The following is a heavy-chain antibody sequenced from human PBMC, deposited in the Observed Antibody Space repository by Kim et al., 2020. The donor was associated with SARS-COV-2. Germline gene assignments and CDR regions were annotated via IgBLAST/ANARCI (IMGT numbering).Heavy chain of an antibody. CDR2: IYYSGST. Sequence: SETLSLSCTVSGVSISSYYLSWIRQPPGKGLEWIGYIYYSGSTNYNPSLKSRVTISVDTSKNQSSLKLSSVIAADTAVYYCSRTVATSFDYWGQGTLVSVSS. V-gene: IGHV4-59*01. D-gene: IGHD5-12*01. CDR3: SRTVATSFDY. J-gene: IGHJ4*02. CDR1: GVSISSYY.